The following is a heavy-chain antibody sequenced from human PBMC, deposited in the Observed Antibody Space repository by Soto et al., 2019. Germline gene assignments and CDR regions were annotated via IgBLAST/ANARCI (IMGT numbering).Heavy chain of an antibody. CDR3: ARIPTVTTFFAFDI. CDR1: GYTFTSYG. J-gene: IGHJ3*02. Sequence: ASVKVSGKASGYTFTSYGISWVRQAPGQGLEWMGWISAYNGNTNYAQKLQGRVTMTTDTSTSTAYMELRSLRSDDTAVYYCARIPTVTTFFAFDIWGQGTMVTVSS. V-gene: IGHV1-18*04. D-gene: IGHD4-17*01. CDR2: ISAYNGNT.